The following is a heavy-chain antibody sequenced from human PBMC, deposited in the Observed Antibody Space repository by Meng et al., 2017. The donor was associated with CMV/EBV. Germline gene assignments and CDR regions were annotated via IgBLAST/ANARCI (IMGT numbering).Heavy chain of an antibody. J-gene: IGHJ5*02. Sequence: QVHIQQWGAGMLEPSETLSLTFAGYGGSFSGYYWGWIRQPPGKGLEWIGEINHSGSTNYNPSLKSRVTISVDTSKNQFSLKLSSVTAADTAVYYCARGGNWFDPWGQGTLVTVSS. CDR3: ARGGNWFDP. CDR1: GGSFSGYY. V-gene: IGHV4-34*01. CDR2: INHSGST.